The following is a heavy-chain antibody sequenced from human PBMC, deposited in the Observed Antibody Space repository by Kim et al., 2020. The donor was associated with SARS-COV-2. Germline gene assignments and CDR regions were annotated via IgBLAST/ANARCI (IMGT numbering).Heavy chain of an antibody. CDR1: GYTLTELS. CDR2: FDPEDGET. V-gene: IGHV1-24*01. J-gene: IGHJ4*02. Sequence: ASVKVSCKVSGYTLTELSIHWVRQAPGKGLEWMGGFDPEDGETIYAQKFQGRVTMTEDTSTDTAYMELSSLRSEDTAVYYCTTDRLVALTFDYWGQGTLVTVSS. CDR3: TTDRLVALTFDY. D-gene: IGHD5-12*01.